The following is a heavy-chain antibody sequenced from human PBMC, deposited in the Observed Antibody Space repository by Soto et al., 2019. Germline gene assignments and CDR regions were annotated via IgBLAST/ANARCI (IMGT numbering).Heavy chain of an antibody. CDR3: ARGSGYCSSTSCYHYYYGMDV. V-gene: IGHV1-69*13. Sequence: ASVKVSCKASGGTFSSYAISWVRQAPGQGLEWTGGIIPIFGTANYAQKFQGRVTITADESTSTAYMELSSLRSEDTAVYYCARGSGYCSSTSCYHYYYGMDVWGQGTTVTVSS. CDR2: IIPIFGTA. CDR1: GGTFSSYA. D-gene: IGHD2-2*01. J-gene: IGHJ6*02.